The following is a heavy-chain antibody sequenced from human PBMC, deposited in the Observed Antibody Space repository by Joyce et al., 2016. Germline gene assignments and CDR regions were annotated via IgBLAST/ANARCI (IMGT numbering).Heavy chain of an antibody. CDR2: IYSAGST. J-gene: IGHJ3*02. Sequence: EVLLVESGGGLIQPGGSLRLSCAASGFTVSGNYMPWVRQAPGKGLEWVSVIYSAGSTFYADSVNGRFTISRDNSKNTLYLQMNSLRAEDTAVYYCARVYYDSSGYYDAFDIWGQGTMVTVSS. D-gene: IGHD3-22*01. V-gene: IGHV3-53*01. CDR3: ARVYYDSSGYYDAFDI. CDR1: GFTVSGNY.